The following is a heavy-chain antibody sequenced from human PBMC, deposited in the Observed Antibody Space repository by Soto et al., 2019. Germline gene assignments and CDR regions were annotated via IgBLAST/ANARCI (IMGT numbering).Heavy chain of an antibody. V-gene: IGHV3-53*01. Sequence: GSLRLSCAASGFTVSSNYMSWVRQAPGKGLEWVSVIYSGGSTYYADSVKGRFTISRDNSKNTLYLQMNSLRAEDTAVYYCARESSIAASYGMDVWGQGTTVTV. D-gene: IGHD6-6*01. J-gene: IGHJ6*02. CDR2: IYSGGST. CDR1: GFTVSSNY. CDR3: ARESSIAASYGMDV.